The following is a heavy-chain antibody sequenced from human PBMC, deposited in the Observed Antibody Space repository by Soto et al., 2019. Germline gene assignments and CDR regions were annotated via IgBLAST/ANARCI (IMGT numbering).Heavy chain of an antibody. Sequence: GGSLRLSCAVSGFTFSDQYMDWVRQPPGEGLEWVGRIRDKANGYTTEYAASVKGRFTISRDDSENSLYLKMNNLKTEDTAVYYCARDSGNYYGGAFDIWGQGTLVTVSS. J-gene: IGHJ3*02. CDR1: GFTFSDQY. D-gene: IGHD1-26*01. CDR3: ARDSGNYYGGAFDI. CDR2: IRDKANGYTT. V-gene: IGHV3-72*01.